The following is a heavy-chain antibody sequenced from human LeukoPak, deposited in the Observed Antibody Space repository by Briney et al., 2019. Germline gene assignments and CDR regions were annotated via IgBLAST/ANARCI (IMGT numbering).Heavy chain of an antibody. J-gene: IGHJ5*02. CDR2: IYNTGST. Sequence: SETLSLTCTVLGGSISSYYWSWIRQTAGKGLEWIGRIYNTGSTDYSPSLRSRVTISVDKSKNQLSLKLNSVTAADTAVYYCAGSAAVGGVKWFDPWGRGTLVTVSS. CDR1: GGSISSYY. CDR3: AGSAAVGGVKWFDP. D-gene: IGHD6-19*01. V-gene: IGHV4-4*07.